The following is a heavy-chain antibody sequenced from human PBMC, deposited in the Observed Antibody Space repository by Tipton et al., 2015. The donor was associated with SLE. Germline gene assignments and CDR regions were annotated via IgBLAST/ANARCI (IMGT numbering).Heavy chain of an antibody. V-gene: IGHV4-38-2*01. D-gene: IGHD1-14*01. Sequence: LRLSCAVSGYSISSGYYWGWIRQPPGKGLEWFGSIYHSGSTYYNPSLKSRVTISVDTSKNQFSLKLSSVTAADTAVYYCARLTEGDAFDIWGQGTMVTVSS. CDR3: ARLTEGDAFDI. J-gene: IGHJ3*02. CDR1: GYSISSGYY. CDR2: IYHSGST.